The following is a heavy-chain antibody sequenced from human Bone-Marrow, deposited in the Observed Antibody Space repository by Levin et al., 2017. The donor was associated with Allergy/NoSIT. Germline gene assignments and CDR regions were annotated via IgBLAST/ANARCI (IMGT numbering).Heavy chain of an antibody. CDR3: ARSETYYHDSTGHYDAFDI. V-gene: IGHV1-18*01. D-gene: IGHD3-22*01. Sequence: EASVKVSCKTSGYNFHKSGIHWVRQAPGQGLDWMGWISVYTDTTNYAQKIQGRVTMTTDTSTTTAYMELRSLRSDDTAVYYCARSETYYHDSTGHYDAFDIWGQGTMVTVSS. CDR1: GYNFHKSG. CDR2: ISVYTDTT. J-gene: IGHJ3*02.